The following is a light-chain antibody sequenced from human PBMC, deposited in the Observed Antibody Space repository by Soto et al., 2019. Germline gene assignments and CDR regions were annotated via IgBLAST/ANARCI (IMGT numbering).Light chain of an antibody. V-gene: IGLV2-14*01. CDR1: SSDVGAYTS. CDR3: SSYTSDNRDYV. J-gene: IGLJ1*01. CDR2: DVN. Sequence: SALTQPASVSGSPGQSITISFTGTSSDVGAYTSVSWYQHHPGKAPKVMIYDVNKRPSGISNRFSGSKSVNTASLTISGLQPEDEAHYYCSSYTSDNRDYVFGTGTKVTVL.